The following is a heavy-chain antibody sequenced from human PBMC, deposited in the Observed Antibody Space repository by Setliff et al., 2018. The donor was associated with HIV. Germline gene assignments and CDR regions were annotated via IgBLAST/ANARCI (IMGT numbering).Heavy chain of an antibody. CDR2: ISYTGIT. CDR1: GGSISRGSYS. CDR3: ARLRQWLAFFDS. Sequence: SETLSLTCTVSGGSISRGSYSWGWIRQPPGKGLEWIGSISYTGITNYNPSPKSRVTISVDTSQNQFSLKLTPVTAADTAVYYCARLRQWLAFFDSWGQGTLVTVS. J-gene: IGHJ4*02. D-gene: IGHD6-19*01. V-gene: IGHV4-39*01.